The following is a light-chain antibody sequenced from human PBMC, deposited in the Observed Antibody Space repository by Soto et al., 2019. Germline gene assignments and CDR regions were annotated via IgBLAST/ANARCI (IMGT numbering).Light chain of an antibody. CDR2: DAS. CDR3: QQYSSNLYT. J-gene: IGKJ2*01. CDR1: QSISTH. V-gene: IGKV1-5*01. Sequence: EIQMTQSPSTLSASVGDRVTITCRASQSISTHLAWYQQKPGKAPEVLIYDASTWESGVPSRFSGSGSWTKFTLTISSLQPDDFATYYCQQYSSNLYTFGQGTKLEIK.